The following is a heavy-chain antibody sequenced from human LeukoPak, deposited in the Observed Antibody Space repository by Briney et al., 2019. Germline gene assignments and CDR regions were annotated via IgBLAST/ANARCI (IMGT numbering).Heavy chain of an antibody. CDR3: ARRGYFDH. J-gene: IGHJ4*02. Sequence: PSETLSLTCAVYGGSFSGYYWSWIRQPPGKGLEWIGEINHSGSTNYNPSLKSRVTISVDTSNNHFSLKLSSVTAADTAVYYCARRGYFDHWGQGTLVTVSS. CDR2: INHSGST. CDR1: GGSFSGYY. V-gene: IGHV4-34*01.